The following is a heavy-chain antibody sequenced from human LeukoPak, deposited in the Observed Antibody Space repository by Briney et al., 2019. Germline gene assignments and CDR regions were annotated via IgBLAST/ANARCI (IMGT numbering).Heavy chain of an antibody. Sequence: SETLSLTCTVSGGSISSSSYYRAWIRQPPGKGLEWIGSIYYSGSTYYNSSLKSRVTISVDTSKNQFSLKLTSVTAAETAVYYCVAAVAAIDYWGQGTLVTVSS. V-gene: IGHV4-39*01. CDR1: GGSISSSSYY. D-gene: IGHD2-15*01. J-gene: IGHJ4*02. CDR3: VAAVAAIDY. CDR2: IYYSGST.